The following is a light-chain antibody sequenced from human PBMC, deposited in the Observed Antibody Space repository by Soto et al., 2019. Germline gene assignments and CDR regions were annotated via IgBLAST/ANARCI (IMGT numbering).Light chain of an antibody. CDR2: GAS. J-gene: IGKJ5*01. CDR3: QQYNNWPSIT. V-gene: IGKV3-15*01. Sequence: EIVLTQSPGTLSLSPGERATLSCRASQSVNSNYLAWYQQKPGQAPRLLIYGASTRATGIPARFSGSGSGTEFTLTISSLQSEDFAVYYCQQYNNWPSITFGQRTRLEI. CDR1: QSVNSN.